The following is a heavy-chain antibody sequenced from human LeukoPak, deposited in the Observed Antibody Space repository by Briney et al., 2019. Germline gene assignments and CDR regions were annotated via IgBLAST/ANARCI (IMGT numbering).Heavy chain of an antibody. V-gene: IGHV3-23*01. Sequence: GGSLRLSCGASGFSFRSYAMSWVRQAPGKGLEWVSTITGGGETTFYADSVKGRFSVSRDNSRNTLSLTMNSLRVEDTALYFCAKDYLGRMVMFDVWGQGTMVTVPS. CDR1: GFSFRSYA. CDR3: AKDYLGRMVMFDV. J-gene: IGHJ3*01. CDR2: ITGGGETT. D-gene: IGHD4-23*01.